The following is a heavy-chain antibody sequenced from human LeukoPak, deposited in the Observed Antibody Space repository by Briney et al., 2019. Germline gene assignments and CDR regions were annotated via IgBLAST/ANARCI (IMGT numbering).Heavy chain of an antibody. CDR1: GFTFSSYW. D-gene: IGHD6-6*01. Sequence: GGSLRLSCAASGFTFSSYWMHWVRQAPGKGLVWVSRINSDGSSTSYADSVKGRLTISRDNAKNTLYLQMDNVRAEDAAVYYCAKPAPRTTIAARLDYWGQGTLVTVSS. CDR3: AKPAPRTTIAARLDY. CDR2: INSDGSST. J-gene: IGHJ4*02. V-gene: IGHV3-74*01.